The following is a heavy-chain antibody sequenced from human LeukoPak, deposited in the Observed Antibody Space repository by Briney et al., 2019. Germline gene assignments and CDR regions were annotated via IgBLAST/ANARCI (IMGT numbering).Heavy chain of an antibody. J-gene: IGHJ4*02. CDR1: GFTFTSSA. V-gene: IGHV1-58*02. Sequence: SVKVSCKASGFTFTSSAMQWVRQARGQRLEWIGWIVVGSGNTNYAQKFQERVTITRDMSTSTAYMELSSLRSEDTAVYYCASAPGVVSPFDYWGQGTLVTVSS. D-gene: IGHD3-3*01. CDR2: IVVGSGNT. CDR3: ASAPGVVSPFDY.